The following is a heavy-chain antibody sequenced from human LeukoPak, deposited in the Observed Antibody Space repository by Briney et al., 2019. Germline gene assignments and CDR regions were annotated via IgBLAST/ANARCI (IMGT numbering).Heavy chain of an antibody. CDR1: GYTFTGYY. CDR2: ISPNSGGT. D-gene: IGHD2-2*03. Sequence: ASVTVSCKASGYTFTGYYMHWVRQAPGQGLEWMGWISPNSGGTNYAQKFQGRVTMTRDTSISTAYMELSRLRSDDTAVYYCARDGYCSSTSCYTFDPWGQGTLVTVSS. J-gene: IGHJ5*02. CDR3: ARDGYCSSTSCYTFDP. V-gene: IGHV1-2*02.